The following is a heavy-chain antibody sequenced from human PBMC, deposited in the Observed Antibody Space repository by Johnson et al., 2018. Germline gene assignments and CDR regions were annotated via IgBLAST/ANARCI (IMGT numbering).Heavy chain of an antibody. D-gene: IGHD6-19*01. J-gene: IGHJ4*02. CDR1: GFTFSSYG. V-gene: IGHV3-30*18. CDR2: ISFDGTNK. Sequence: QVQLVQSGGGVVEPGRSLRLSCAASGFTFSSYGMHWVRQAPGKGLEWVAVISFDGTNKYYVDSVKGRFTSSRDNPKNTLYLQMNNLRAEDTAVYYCAKDRGGSGWYSPSGVDYWGQGTLVTVSS. CDR3: AKDRGGSGWYSPSGVDY.